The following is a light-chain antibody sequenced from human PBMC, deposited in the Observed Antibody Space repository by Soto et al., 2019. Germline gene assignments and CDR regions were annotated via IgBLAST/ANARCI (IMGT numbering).Light chain of an antibody. J-gene: IGKJ5*01. Sequence: DIQMTQSPSSVSASVGDRVTITCRASQNIDNWLAWYQHKPGKAPHLLICSASTLQSGVPSRFSGSGSGTDFTLTISSLQPEDFATYYCQQCNSFPITFGQGTRLEI. V-gene: IGKV1-12*01. CDR1: QNIDNW. CDR2: SAS. CDR3: QQCNSFPIT.